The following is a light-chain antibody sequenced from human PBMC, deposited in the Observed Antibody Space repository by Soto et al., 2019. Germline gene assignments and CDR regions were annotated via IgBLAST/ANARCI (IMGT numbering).Light chain of an antibody. V-gene: IGKV3-20*01. J-gene: IGKJ1*01. CDR2: GAR. CDR1: QSVTISY. CDR3: QQYGTSPWT. Sequence: EVVLTQSPGTLSVSPGERATLSYRASQSVTISYLAWFQQKPGQAPRLLIYGARSRATGVPDRFSASGSGTDFSLTISRLEPEDFAVYYCQQYGTSPWTFGQGTKVDIK.